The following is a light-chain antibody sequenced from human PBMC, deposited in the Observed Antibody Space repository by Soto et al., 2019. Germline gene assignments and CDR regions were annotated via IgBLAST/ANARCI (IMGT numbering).Light chain of an antibody. J-gene: IGLJ1*01. Sequence: QSVLTRPASVSRPAGQSITTSCTGNRSAVGGYNYVSWYQQYPGKAPKLMISEVSNRPSGVSNRFSGATSGNTASLTTSGLQAEDDAHYYCTSDTSSSTYVFGTGTKGTVL. V-gene: IGLV2-14*01. CDR2: EVS. CDR3: TSDTSSSTYV. CDR1: RSAVGGYNY.